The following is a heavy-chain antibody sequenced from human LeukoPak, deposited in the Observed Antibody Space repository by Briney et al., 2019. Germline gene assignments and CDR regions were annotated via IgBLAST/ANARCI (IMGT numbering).Heavy chain of an antibody. CDR2: IKTDGTEK. CDR1: GFSSSSYW. J-gene: IGHJ4*02. CDR3: TRDDGAGPHY. Sequence: GGSLRLSCAVSGFSSSSYWMSWVRQAPGRGLEWVANIKTDGTEKYYVDSVKGRFTISRDNARNSLYLLMNSLRVDDTALYYCTRDDGAGPHYWGQGTLVAVST. D-gene: IGHD3-10*01. V-gene: IGHV3-7*01.